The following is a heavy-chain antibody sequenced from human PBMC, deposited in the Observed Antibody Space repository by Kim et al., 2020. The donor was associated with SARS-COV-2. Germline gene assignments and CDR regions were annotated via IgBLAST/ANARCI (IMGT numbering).Heavy chain of an antibody. D-gene: IGHD3-10*01. CDR1: GFSVSGNY. CDR2: IYIGGNT. V-gene: IGHV3-66*01. Sequence: GGSRRLSCAASGFSVSGNYMSWVRQSARKGLEWVAVIYIGGNTFYADSVKGRFTISRDNSKNTLYLQMSSLRAEDTAVYYCARTGTLGFGAGTYSPPNSWGQGTLVTVSS. J-gene: IGHJ4*02. CDR3: ARTGTLGFGAGTYSPPNS.